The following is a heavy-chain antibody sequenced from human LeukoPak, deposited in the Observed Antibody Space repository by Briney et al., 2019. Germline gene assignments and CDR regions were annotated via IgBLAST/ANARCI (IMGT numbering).Heavy chain of an antibody. J-gene: IGHJ3*02. V-gene: IGHV3-13*01. Sequence: GGSLRLSCAASGFTFSSYDMHCVRQSTGKGLEWVSAIGTAGDTYYPGSVKGRFTISRENAKNSLYLQMNSLRAGDTAVYYCARDNKRLNAFDIWGQGTMVTVSS. D-gene: IGHD2/OR15-2a*01. CDR2: IGTAGDT. CDR1: GFTFSSYD. CDR3: ARDNKRLNAFDI.